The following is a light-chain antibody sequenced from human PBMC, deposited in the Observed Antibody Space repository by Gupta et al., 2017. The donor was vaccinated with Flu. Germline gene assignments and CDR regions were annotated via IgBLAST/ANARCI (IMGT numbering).Light chain of an antibody. CDR2: AAS. CDR1: QYVTSY. CDR3: QQSYSVPWT. J-gene: IGKJ1*01. V-gene: IGKV1-39*01. Sequence: IQMTQSPSSLSASVGDRVTITCRASQYVTSYLHWYQQKPGKAPKGLIYAASSLQSGAPSRFSGSGSGTVFTLTINSLQPEDSATYYCQQSYSVPWTFGQGTKVEV.